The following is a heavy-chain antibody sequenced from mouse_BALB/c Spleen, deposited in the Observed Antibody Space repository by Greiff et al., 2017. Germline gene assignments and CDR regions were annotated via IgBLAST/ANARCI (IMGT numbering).Heavy chain of an antibody. CDR2: IYPGNSDT. Sequence: EVQLQESGTVLARPGASVKMSCKASGYSFTSYWMHWVKQRPGQGLEWIGAIYPGNSDTSYNQKFKGKAKLTAVTSASTAYMELSSLTNEDSAVYYCTREDYGGLRGGAWLAYWGQGTLVTVSA. CDR1: GYSFTSYW. CDR3: TREDYGGLRGGAWLAY. D-gene: IGHD2-4*01. V-gene: IGHV1-5*01. J-gene: IGHJ3*01.